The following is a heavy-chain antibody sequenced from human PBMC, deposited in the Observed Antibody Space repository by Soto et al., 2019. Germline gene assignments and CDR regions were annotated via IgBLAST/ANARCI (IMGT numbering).Heavy chain of an antibody. CDR1: GGSISISSYD. J-gene: IGHJ4*02. Sequence: SGTLSLTCTVSGGSISISSYDWAWVRQPPGKGLEWIGSIYYSGTTYYNPSLKSRVTISEDTSKNQFSLKLSSVTAADTAVFYCARLIRCKTTSCYFGYWGQGTLVTVS. V-gene: IGHV4-39*01. D-gene: IGHD2-2*01. CDR2: IYYSGTT. CDR3: ARLIRCKTTSCYFGY.